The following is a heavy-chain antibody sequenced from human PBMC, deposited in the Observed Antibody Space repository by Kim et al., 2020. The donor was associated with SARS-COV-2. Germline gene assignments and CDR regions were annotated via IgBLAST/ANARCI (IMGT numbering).Heavy chain of an antibody. CDR3: ARRPLGPDGMDV. J-gene: IGHJ6*02. V-gene: IGHV5-51*01. Sequence: SYSPSFPGQVIISADKSITTAYLQWSSLKASDTAMYYCARRPLGPDGMDVWGQGTTVTVSS.